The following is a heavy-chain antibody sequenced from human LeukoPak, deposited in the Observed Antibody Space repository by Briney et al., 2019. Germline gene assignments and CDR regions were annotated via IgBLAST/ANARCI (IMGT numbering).Heavy chain of an antibody. J-gene: IGHJ4*02. CDR3: ARDWGRNYDSSGYYFDY. D-gene: IGHD3-22*01. CDR2: INPNSGGT. V-gene: IGHV1-2*06. CDR1: GYTFTGYY. Sequence: GASVKASCKASGYTFTGYYMHWVRQAPGQGLEWMGRINPNSGGTNYAQKFQGRVTMTRDTSISTAYMELSRLRSDDTAVYYCARDWGRNYDSSGYYFDYWGQGTLVTVSS.